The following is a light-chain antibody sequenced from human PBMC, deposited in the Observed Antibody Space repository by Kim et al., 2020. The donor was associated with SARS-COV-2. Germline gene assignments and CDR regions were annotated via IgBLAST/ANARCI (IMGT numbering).Light chain of an antibody. Sequence: DIQMTQSPPTLSASVGDRVTITCRASQSISSRLAWYQLKPGKAPKLVIYDASSLQSGVPSRFSGSGSGTEFTLTISSLQPDDFATYFSQHCNSYPWTFGQRTKVDSK. J-gene: IGKJ1*01. CDR3: QHCNSYPWT. V-gene: IGKV1-5*01. CDR2: DAS. CDR1: QSISSR.